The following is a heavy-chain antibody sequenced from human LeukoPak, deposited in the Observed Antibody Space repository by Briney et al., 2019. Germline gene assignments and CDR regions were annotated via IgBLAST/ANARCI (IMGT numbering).Heavy chain of an antibody. J-gene: IGHJ4*02. CDR1: GGTFISYA. D-gene: IGHD3-22*01. CDR2: IIPIFGTA. Sequence: SVKVSCTASGGTFISYAISWVRQAPGQGLEWMGGIIPIFGTANYAQKFQGRVTITADESTSTAYMELSSLRSEDTAVYYCASSYYYDSSGYYGDYWGQGTLVTVSS. CDR3: ASSYYYDSSGYYGDY. V-gene: IGHV1-69*13.